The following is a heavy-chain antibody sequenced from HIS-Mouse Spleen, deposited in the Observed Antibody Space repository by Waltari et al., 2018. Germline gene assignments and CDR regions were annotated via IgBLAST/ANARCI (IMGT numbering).Heavy chain of an antibody. V-gene: IGHV4-34*01. D-gene: IGHD5-18*01. CDR2: INHSGST. J-gene: IGHJ4*02. CDR3: ARGRGYSYGGLFDY. Sequence: QVQLQQWGAGLFKPSETLSLTCAVYGGSFRGYYWSWIRQPPGKGLEWIGEINHSGSTNYNPSLKSRVTISVDTSKNQFSLRLSSVTAADTAVYYCARGRGYSYGGLFDYWGQGTLVTVSS. CDR1: GGSFRGYY.